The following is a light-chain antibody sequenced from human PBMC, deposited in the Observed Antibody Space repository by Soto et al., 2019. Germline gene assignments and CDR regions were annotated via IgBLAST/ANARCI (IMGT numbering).Light chain of an antibody. Sequence: IQMTQSPSSLSASVGDRVTITCRASQSISKYLNWYQQKPGKAPKLLIYAASSLHSGVPSRFSGSVSATDFTLTISSLQPEDFATYYCQQSYSAPPLTFGGGTNVEFK. V-gene: IGKV1-39*01. J-gene: IGKJ4*01. CDR1: QSISKY. CDR2: AAS. CDR3: QQSYSAPPLT.